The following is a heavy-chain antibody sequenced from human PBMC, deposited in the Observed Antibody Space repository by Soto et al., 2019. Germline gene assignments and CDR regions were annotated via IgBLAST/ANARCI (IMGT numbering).Heavy chain of an antibody. CDR2: ISPGSRYP. D-gene: IGHD2-15*01. CDR1: GFTFGYSY. Sequence: GGSLRLSCAGSGFTFGYSYMSWIRQAPGKGLEWLSYISPGSRYPAYADSVKGRFTISRDNAERSLYLQMMSLTAEDTAIYYCVRGGGGGLFDPWGQGTMVTVS. CDR3: VRGGGGGLFDP. V-gene: IGHV3-11*06. J-gene: IGHJ5*02.